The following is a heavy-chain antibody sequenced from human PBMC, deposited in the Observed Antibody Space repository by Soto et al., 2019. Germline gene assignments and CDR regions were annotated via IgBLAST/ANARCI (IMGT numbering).Heavy chain of an antibody. CDR2: INQDGSRT. D-gene: IGHD6-19*01. Sequence: GGSLRLSCAASGFTFSNFWTNWVRQAPGTGLEWVAKINQDGSRTSYVDSVRGRFTISRDNAKSSLYLQMNGLRVDDTAVYYCARDSGWASDYWGQGALVTVSS. CDR1: GFTFSNFW. J-gene: IGHJ4*02. CDR3: ARDSGWASDY. V-gene: IGHV3-7*01.